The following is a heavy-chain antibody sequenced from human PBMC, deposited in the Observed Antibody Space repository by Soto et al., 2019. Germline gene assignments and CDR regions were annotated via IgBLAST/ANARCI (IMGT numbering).Heavy chain of an antibody. D-gene: IGHD2-15*01. CDR2: IFYDGSNR. V-gene: IGHV3-33*01. CDR3: ARDVQPMSSVVHDAFDV. CDR1: GFSFSSYG. J-gene: IGHJ3*01. Sequence: QVQLVESGGGVVQTGRSLRLSCEASGFSFSSYGMHWVRQAPGKGLEWVAVIFYDGSNRYYADSVKGRFSISRDNPKNTMYLQMNSVRVEDTAVYYCARDVQPMSSVVHDAFDVWGQGTMVTVSS.